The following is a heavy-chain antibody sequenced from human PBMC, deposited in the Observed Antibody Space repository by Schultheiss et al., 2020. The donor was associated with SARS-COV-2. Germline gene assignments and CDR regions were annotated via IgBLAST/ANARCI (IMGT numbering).Heavy chain of an antibody. V-gene: IGHV3-30*04. Sequence: GESLKISCAASGFTFSSYAMHWVRQAPGKGLEWVAVISYDGSNKYYADSVKGRFTISRDNSKNTLYLQMNSLRAEDTAVYYCTTGYCSSTSCNYYYYYMDVWGKGTTVTVSS. CDR1: GFTFSSYA. CDR3: TTGYCSSTSCNYYYYYMDV. CDR2: ISYDGSNK. J-gene: IGHJ6*03. D-gene: IGHD2-2*01.